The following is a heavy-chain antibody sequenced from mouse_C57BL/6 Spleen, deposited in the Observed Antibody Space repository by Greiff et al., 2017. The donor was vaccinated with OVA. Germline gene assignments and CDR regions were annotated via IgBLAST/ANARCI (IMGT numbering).Heavy chain of an antibody. D-gene: IGHD4-1*01. CDR1: GYTFTSYW. Sequence: QVQLQQPGAELVRPGSSVKLSCKASGYTFTSYWMHRVKQRPIQGLEWIGNIDPSDRETHYNQKFKDKATLTVDKSSSTAYMQLSSLTSEDSAVYYCARGLTGTKAMDYWGQGTSVTVSS. V-gene: IGHV1-52*01. J-gene: IGHJ4*01. CDR3: ARGLTGTKAMDY. CDR2: IDPSDRET.